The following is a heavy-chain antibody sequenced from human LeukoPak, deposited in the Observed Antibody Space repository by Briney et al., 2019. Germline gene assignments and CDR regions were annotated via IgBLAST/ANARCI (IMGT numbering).Heavy chain of an antibody. CDR2: FDPEDGET. D-gene: IGHD3-22*01. V-gene: IGHV1-24*01. CDR1: GYTLTELS. CDR3: ATAGSGYHINWFDP. Sequence: ASVKVSCKVSGYTLTELSIHWVRQAPGKGLEWMGGFDPEDGETIYAQKFQGRVTMTEDTSTDTAYMELSSLRSEDTAVYYCATAGSGYHINWFDPWGQGTLVTVSS. J-gene: IGHJ5*02.